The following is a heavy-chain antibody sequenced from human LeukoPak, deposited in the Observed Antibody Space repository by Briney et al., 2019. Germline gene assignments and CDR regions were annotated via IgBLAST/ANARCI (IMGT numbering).Heavy chain of an antibody. D-gene: IGHD1-14*01. CDR1: GYSLSDLS. CDR2: FNPENDKT. Sequence: VASVKVSCKVSGYSLSDLSMFWVRQTPEKGLEWMGGFNPENDKTMYAENFQARVTMTEDASTNTAYMELSSLRSDDTGIYYCAIETYNATLDHWGQGTLVTVSS. V-gene: IGHV1-24*01. J-gene: IGHJ4*02. CDR3: AIETYNATLDH.